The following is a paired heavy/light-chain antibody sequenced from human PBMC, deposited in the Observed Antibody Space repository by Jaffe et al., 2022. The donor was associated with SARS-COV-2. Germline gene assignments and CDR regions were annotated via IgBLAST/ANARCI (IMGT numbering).Heavy chain of an antibody. CDR1: GFTFSSFS. D-gene: IGHD2-15*01. CDR3: ARGYCSGGNCNLIDH. Sequence: QVQLVESGGGVVQPGRSLRLSCAASGFTFSSFSMHWVRQAPGKGLEWVAVLSYDGSVKYYADSVRGRFTISRENSNSTLYLQMNTLRVEDAAVYYCARGYCSGGNCNLIDHWGQGTLVTVSS. J-gene: IGHJ4*02. V-gene: IGHV3-30*04. CDR2: LSYDGSVK.
Light chain of an antibody. J-gene: IGLJ1*01. CDR1: SSNIGTNS. V-gene: IGLV1-47*01. Sequence: QSVLTQPPSASGTPGQRVTISCSGSSSNIGTNSVFWYQQLPGAAPKLLIYNNNQRPSGVPERFSGSKSGTSASLANSGLRSDDEADYYCAAWDDSLRAYVFGTGTKVTVL. CDR2: NNN. CDR3: AAWDDSLRAYV.